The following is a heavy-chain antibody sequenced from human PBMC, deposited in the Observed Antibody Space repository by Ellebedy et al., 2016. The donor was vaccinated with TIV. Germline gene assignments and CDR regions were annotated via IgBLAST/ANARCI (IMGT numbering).Heavy chain of an antibody. D-gene: IGHD3-22*01. J-gene: IGHJ4*02. Sequence: ADSVKVSCKTSGYSFTTSDINWARQAPGQGLEWVASMNPSSGNAGYAKKFQGRVTMSRNISMSTASMELNSLRSEDTAIYWCARGTYSSGQWGQGTLVTVSS. V-gene: IGHV1-8*02. CDR3: ARGTYSSGQ. CDR1: GYSFTTSD. CDR2: MNPSSGNA.